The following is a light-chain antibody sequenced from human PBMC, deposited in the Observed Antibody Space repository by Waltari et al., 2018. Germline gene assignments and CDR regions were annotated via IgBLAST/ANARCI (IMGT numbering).Light chain of an antibody. CDR1: SSDLGSYNY. V-gene: IGLV2-8*01. CDR2: GVT. J-gene: IGLJ2*01. Sequence: QSALTQPPSASGSPGQSVLISCTGTSSDLGSYNYVSWYQQHPGRAPKLIIHGVTNRPSGVPERFSASKSGNTASLTVSGLQAEDEAKYYCSSYAGIKNYVLFGGGTQLTVL. CDR3: SSYAGIKNYVL.